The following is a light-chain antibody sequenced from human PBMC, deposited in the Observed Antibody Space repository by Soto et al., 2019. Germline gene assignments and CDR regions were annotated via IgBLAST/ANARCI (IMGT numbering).Light chain of an antibody. J-gene: IGLJ1*01. Sequence: SYELTQPPSVSVAPGQTASITCGGSNIGSKSVQWYRQKPGQAPLLVVNDDSDWPSGIPERFSGSNSGNTATLTISRVEAGDEADYYCQVWDNTNDHPVYVFGTGTKRTVL. CDR2: DDS. CDR3: QVWDNTNDHPVYV. CDR1: NIGSKS. V-gene: IGLV3-21*02.